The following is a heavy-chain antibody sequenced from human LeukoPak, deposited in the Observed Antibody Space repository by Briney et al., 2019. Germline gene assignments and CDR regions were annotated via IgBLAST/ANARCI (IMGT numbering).Heavy chain of an antibody. CDR2: ISHSGSSI. J-gene: IGHJ4*02. V-gene: IGHV3-11*01. Sequence: PGGSLRLSCAASGFTFSDYYMIWIRQAPGEGLEWVSYISHSGSSIFYADSVKGRFTISRDNAKNSLYPQMNSLRAEDTAFYYCARDYGPGYFDYWGQGSLVTVSS. CDR3: ARDYGPGYFDY. D-gene: IGHD3-10*01. CDR1: GFTFSDYY.